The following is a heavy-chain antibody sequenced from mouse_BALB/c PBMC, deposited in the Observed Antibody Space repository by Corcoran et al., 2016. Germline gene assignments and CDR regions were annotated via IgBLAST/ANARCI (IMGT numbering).Heavy chain of an antibody. Sequence: QVQLQQSGPELVKPGASVQISCKASGSSFTSSYIHWVKQRPGQGLEWFGWIFPGSDNTKYNEKFMVKATLTADTSSSTAYMQLSSLTAEDSAVYFCAKTARATYYFDYGGQGTTLTVSS. J-gene: IGHJ2*01. V-gene: IGHV1-66*01. D-gene: IGHD3-2*01. CDR3: AKTARATYYFDY. CDR2: IFPGSDNT. CDR1: GSSFTSSY.